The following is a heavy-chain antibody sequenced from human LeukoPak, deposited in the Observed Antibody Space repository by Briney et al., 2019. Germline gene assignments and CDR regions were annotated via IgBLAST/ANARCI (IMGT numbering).Heavy chain of an antibody. J-gene: IGHJ4*02. V-gene: IGHV3-21*01. Sequence: KPGGSLRLSCAASGFTFSSYSMNWVRQAPGKGLEWVSSISSSSSYICYADSVKGRFTISRDNAKNSLYLQMNSLRAEDTAVYYCARGKGIAVAGLDYWGQGTLVTVSS. CDR1: GFTFSSYS. CDR2: ISSSSSYI. D-gene: IGHD6-19*01. CDR3: ARGKGIAVAGLDY.